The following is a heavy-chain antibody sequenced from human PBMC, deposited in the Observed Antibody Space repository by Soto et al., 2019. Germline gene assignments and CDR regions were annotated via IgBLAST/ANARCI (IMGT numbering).Heavy chain of an antibody. CDR1: GFTFTSYA. V-gene: IGHV3-23*01. Sequence: EVPLLESGGDLVQPGGSLRLSCAASGFTFTSYAVSWVRQAPGKGLEWVSVITGSGDSTYYADSVTGRFTISRDNSKNTRYLQMNSLRAEDTAVYYCAKELRHDYKHAYFAHWGQGTLVTVSS. CDR2: ITGSGDST. CDR3: AKELRHDYKHAYFAH. D-gene: IGHD4-4*01. J-gene: IGHJ4*02.